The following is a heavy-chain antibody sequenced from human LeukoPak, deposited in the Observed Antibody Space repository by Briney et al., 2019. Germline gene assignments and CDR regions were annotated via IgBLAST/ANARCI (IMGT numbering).Heavy chain of an antibody. CDR2: ISYDGSNK. CDR3: AKDPGFGEFPPDY. V-gene: IGHV3-30*18. J-gene: IGHJ4*02. Sequence: GGSLRLSCAASGFTFSSYGMHWVRQAPGKGLEWVAVISYDGSNKYYADSVKGRFTISRDNPKNTLYLQMNSLRAEDTAVYYCAKDPGFGEFPPDYWGQGTLVTVSS. CDR1: GFTFSSYG. D-gene: IGHD3-10*01.